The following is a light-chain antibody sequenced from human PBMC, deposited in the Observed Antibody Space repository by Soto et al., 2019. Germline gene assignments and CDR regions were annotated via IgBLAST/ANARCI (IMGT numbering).Light chain of an antibody. CDR2: DVS. V-gene: IGLV2-11*01. CDR1: SSDVGGYNY. J-gene: IGLJ1*01. CDR3: CSYAGSYTGV. Sequence: QSVLTQPRSVSGSPGQPVTISCTGTSSDVGGYNYVSWYQQHPGKAPKLMIYDVSKRPSGVPDRFSGSKSGNTASLTISGLQAEDEADYYCCSYAGSYTGVFGTGTKLTVL.